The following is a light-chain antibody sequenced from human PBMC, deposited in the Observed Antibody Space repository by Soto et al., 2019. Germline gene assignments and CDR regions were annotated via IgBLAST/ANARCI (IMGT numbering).Light chain of an antibody. CDR1: QSVSSSY. Sequence: EIVLTQSPGTLYFSSGEKATLSCRASQSVSSSYLAWYQQKPGQAPRLLIYGASSRATGIPDRFSGSGSGTDFTLTISRLEPEDFAVYYCQQYGSSPWTFGQGTKVEIK. V-gene: IGKV3-20*01. CDR2: GAS. CDR3: QQYGSSPWT. J-gene: IGKJ1*01.